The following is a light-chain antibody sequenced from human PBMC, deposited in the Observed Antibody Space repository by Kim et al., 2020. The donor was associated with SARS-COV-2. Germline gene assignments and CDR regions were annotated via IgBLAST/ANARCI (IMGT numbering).Light chain of an antibody. Sequence: QSALTQPRSVSGSPGQSVTISCTGTSDDVGGYNYVSWYQNHPGKAPKLIIYDVTKRPSGVPDRFSGSKSGTSASLAIGLHSEDEADYYCAEWDDSLNGRVFGGGTRLTVL. CDR3: AEWDDSLNGRV. V-gene: IGLV2-11*01. CDR2: DVT. CDR1: SDDVGGYNY. J-gene: IGLJ3*02.